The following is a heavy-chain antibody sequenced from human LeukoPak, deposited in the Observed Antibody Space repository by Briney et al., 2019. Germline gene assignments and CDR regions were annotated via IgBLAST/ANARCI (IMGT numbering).Heavy chain of an antibody. CDR2: IYNSGNT. Sequence: SETLSLSCTVSGGSITNYYWSWIRQPPGKGLEWIGYIYNSGNTKYNPSLKSRVTISVDTSKNQFSLKLTSVTAADTAVYYCARGGEVSWFDPWGQGTLVTVSS. CDR3: ARGGEVSWFDP. CDR1: GGSITNYY. D-gene: IGHD3-16*01. J-gene: IGHJ5*02. V-gene: IGHV4-59*01.